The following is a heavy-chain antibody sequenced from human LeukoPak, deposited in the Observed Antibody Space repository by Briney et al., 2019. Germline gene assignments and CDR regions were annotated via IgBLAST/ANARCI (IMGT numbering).Heavy chain of an antibody. CDR2: IYYSGST. CDR1: GGSISSSSYY. Sequence: PSETLSLTCIVSGGSISSSSYYWGWIRQPPGKGLEWIGNIYYSGSTYYNSSLKSRVTISVDMSKNQFSLKLSSVTAADTAVYYCAREIPRYYYDSSGYYYVPATDAFDIWGQGTMVTVSS. CDR3: AREIPRYYYDSSGYYYVPATDAFDI. D-gene: IGHD3-22*01. J-gene: IGHJ3*02. V-gene: IGHV4-39*07.